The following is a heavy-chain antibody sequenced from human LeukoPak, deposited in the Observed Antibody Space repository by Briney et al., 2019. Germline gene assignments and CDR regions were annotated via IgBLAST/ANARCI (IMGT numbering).Heavy chain of an antibody. J-gene: IGHJ4*02. D-gene: IGHD6-6*01. CDR2: ISGSGGST. CDR3: AKDRGIAARLAYSDY. CDR1: GFTFSSYA. V-gene: IGHV3-23*01. Sequence: GGSLRLSCAASGFTFSSYAMHWVRQAPGKGLEWVSAISGSGGSTYYADSVKGRFTISRDNSKNTLYLQMNSLRAEDTAVYYCAKDRGIAARLAYSDYWGQGTLVTVSS.